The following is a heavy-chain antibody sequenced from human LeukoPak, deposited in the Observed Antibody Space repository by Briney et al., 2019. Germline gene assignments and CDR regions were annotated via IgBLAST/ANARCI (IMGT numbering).Heavy chain of an antibody. CDR1: GGSISSSNW. V-gene: IGHV4-4*02. CDR2: IYYSGST. CDR3: ARHYDYVWGSYRYVWFDP. Sequence: SETLSLTCAVSGGSISSSNWWSWVRQPPGKGLEWIGEIYYSGSTNYNPSLKSRVTISVDTSKNQFSLKLSSVTAADTAVYYCARHYDYVWGSYRYVWFDPWGQGTLVTVSS. D-gene: IGHD3-16*02. J-gene: IGHJ5*02.